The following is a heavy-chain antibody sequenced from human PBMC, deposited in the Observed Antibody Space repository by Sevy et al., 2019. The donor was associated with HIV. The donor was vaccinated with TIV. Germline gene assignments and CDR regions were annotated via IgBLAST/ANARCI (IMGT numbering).Heavy chain of an antibody. V-gene: IGHV1-2*02. Sequence: ASVKVSCKASGYTFTGYYMHWVRQAPGQGLEWMGWINPNSGGTNYAQKFQGRVTMTRDTSISTAYMELSRLRSDDTAVYYCARCIILRFLEWSPGDYYGMDVWGQGTTVTVSS. CDR2: INPNSGGT. CDR1: GYTFTGYY. D-gene: IGHD3-3*01. J-gene: IGHJ6*02. CDR3: ARCIILRFLEWSPGDYYGMDV.